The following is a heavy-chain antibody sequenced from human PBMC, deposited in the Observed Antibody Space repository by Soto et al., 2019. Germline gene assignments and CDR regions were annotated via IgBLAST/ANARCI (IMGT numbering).Heavy chain of an antibody. CDR3: AREGGALSYYYDSSGYYFFDY. Sequence: ASVQVSCKASGYTFTSYAMHWVRQAPGQRLEWMGWINAGNGNTKYSQKFQGRVTITRDTSASTAYMELSSLRSEDTAVYYCAREGGALSYYYDSSGYYFFDYWGQGTLVTVSS. CDR2: INAGNGNT. D-gene: IGHD3-22*01. CDR1: GYTFTSYA. V-gene: IGHV1-3*01. J-gene: IGHJ4*02.